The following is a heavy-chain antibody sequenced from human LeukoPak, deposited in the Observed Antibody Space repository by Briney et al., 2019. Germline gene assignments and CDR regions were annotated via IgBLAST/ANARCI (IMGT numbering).Heavy chain of an antibody. CDR3: VAYCSSTSCPDP. J-gene: IGHJ4*02. V-gene: IGHV3-30*03. CDR2: ISYDGSNK. Sequence: GGSLRLSCAASGFTFSSYGMHWVRQAPGKGLEWVAVISYDGSNKYYADSVKGRFTISRDNSKNTLYLQMKSLRAEDTAVYYCVAYCSSTSCPDPGGQGTLVTVSS. CDR1: GFTFSSYG. D-gene: IGHD2-2*01.